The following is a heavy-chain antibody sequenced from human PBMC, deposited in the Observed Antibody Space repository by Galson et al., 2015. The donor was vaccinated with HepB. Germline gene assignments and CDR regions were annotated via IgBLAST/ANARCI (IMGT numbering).Heavy chain of an antibody. CDR2: IWYDGTNK. V-gene: IGHV3-33*01. J-gene: IGHJ6*03. CDR1: GFIFSTYG. Sequence: SLRLSCAASGFIFSTYGMQWVRQAPGKGLEWVAVIWYDGTNKYYADSVKGRFTISRDNSKNTLNLQMSGLRAEDTAVYYCARDLFPLAARYHYYMDVWGKGTTVIVSS. D-gene: IGHD6-13*01. CDR3: ARDLFPLAARYHYYMDV.